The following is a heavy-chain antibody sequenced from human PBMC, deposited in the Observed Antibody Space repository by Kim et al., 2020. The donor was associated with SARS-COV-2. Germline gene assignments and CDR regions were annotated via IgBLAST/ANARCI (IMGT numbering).Heavy chain of an antibody. CDR1: GDSVSSNSAA. Sequence: SQTLSLTCAISGDSVSSNSAAWNWIRQSPSRGLEWLGRTYYRSKWYNDYAVSVKSRITINPDTSKNQFSLQLNSVTPEDTAVYYCARESDDYDFWSGYSSINWFDPWGQGTLVTVSS. J-gene: IGHJ5*02. V-gene: IGHV6-1*01. CDR2: TYYRSKWYN. D-gene: IGHD3-3*01. CDR3: ARESDDYDFWSGYSSINWFDP.